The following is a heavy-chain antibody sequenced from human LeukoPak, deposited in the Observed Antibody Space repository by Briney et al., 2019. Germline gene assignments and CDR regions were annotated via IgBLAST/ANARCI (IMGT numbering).Heavy chain of an antibody. D-gene: IGHD3-10*01. J-gene: IGHJ4*02. CDR3: ARGGHLWMRNFDY. V-gene: IGHV6-1*01. CDR1: GDSVSSDDAA. Sequence: SQTLSLTCAISGDSVSSDDAAWNWIRQSPSRGLEWLGRTYYRSKWYNDYAVSVKSRITINPDTFKNHFSLQLNSVTPEDTAVYYCARGGHLWMRNFDYWGQGTLVTVSS. CDR2: TYYRSKWYN.